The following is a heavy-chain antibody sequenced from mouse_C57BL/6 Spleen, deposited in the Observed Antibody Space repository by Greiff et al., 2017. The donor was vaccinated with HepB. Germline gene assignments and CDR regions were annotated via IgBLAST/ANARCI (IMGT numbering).Heavy chain of an antibody. Sequence: QVQLKQSGPGLVQPSQSLSITCTVSGFSLTSYGVHWVRQSPGKGLEWLGVIWSGGSTDYNAAFISRLSISKDNSKSQVFFKMNSLQADDTAIYYCARNYYGAWYFDVWGTGTTVTVSS. V-gene: IGHV2-2*01. CDR3: ARNYYGAWYFDV. D-gene: IGHD1-1*01. CDR2: IWSGGST. CDR1: GFSLTSYG. J-gene: IGHJ1*03.